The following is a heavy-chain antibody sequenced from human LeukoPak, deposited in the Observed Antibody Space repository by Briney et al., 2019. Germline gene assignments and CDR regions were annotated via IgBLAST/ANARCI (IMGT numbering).Heavy chain of an antibody. V-gene: IGHV3-48*01. D-gene: IGHD3-22*01. Sequence: PGGSLRLSCAASGFTFSTYSMNWVRQAPGKGLEWVSYISSSSSTIYYADSVKGRFTISRDNAKNSLYLQMNSLRAEDTAVYYCAGGSPYYDSRGQPPFDYGGQEPLVPVPS. CDR3: AGGSPYYDSRGQPPFDY. J-gene: IGHJ4*02. CDR1: GFTFSTYS. CDR2: ISSSSSTI.